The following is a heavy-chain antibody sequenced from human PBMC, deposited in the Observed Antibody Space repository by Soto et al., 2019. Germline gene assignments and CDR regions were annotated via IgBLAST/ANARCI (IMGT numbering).Heavy chain of an antibody. J-gene: IGHJ3*01. CDR3: VKEGSGWYSRGCFDF. V-gene: IGHV3-23*01. CDR1: GLTFSNFA. Sequence: HPGGSLRLSCAASGLTFSNFAMNWVRQAPGKGLEWVSNISDSGGSTYYADSVKGRFTISRDNSKNTLYLQMNSLRGRDTAIYYCVKEGSGWYSRGCFDFWGRGTMVPVSS. CDR2: ISDSGGST. D-gene: IGHD6-19*01.